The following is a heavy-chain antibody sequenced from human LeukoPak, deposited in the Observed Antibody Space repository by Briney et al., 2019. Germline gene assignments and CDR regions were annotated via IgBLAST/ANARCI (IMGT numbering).Heavy chain of an antibody. D-gene: IGHD5-18*01. CDR1: GFTFGSFT. V-gene: IGHV3-64*01. CDR3: ARIHLGDAFDI. J-gene: IGHJ3*02. CDR2: IGNDGGST. Sequence: GGSLRLSCAASGFTFGSFTMHWVRQAPGKGLEYVSGIGNDGGSTFHANSVKGRFTISRDNAKNSLYLQMNSLRAEDTAVYYCARIHLGDAFDIWGQGTMVTVSS.